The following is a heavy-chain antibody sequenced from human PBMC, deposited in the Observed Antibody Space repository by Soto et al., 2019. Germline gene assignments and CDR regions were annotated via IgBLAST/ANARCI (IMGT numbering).Heavy chain of an antibody. CDR1: GYTFASYY. Sequence: QVQLLQSGAEVKKPGASVKVSCKASGYTFASYYIYWVRQAPGQGLEWVGLINPTGGNKDYAQAFQGRITLTSDTSTSTVYMELSSLTPEDTAIYFCTSEWGTGGFDRFDPWGQGTLVIVSS. CDR3: TSEWGTGGFDRFDP. J-gene: IGHJ5*02. V-gene: IGHV1-46*03. CDR2: INPTGGNK. D-gene: IGHD3-16*01.